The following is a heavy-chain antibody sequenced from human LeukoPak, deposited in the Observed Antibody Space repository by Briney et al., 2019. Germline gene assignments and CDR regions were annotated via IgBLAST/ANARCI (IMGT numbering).Heavy chain of an antibody. CDR1: GGSIGSYY. CDR3: ARDGSRRPGIAAAGFDY. Sequence: SETLSLTCTVSGGSIGSYYWSWIRQPPGKGLEWIGYIYYSGSTNYNPSLKSRVTISVDTSKNQFSLKLSSVTAADTAVYYCARDGSRRPGIAAAGFDYWGQGTLVTVSS. CDR2: IYYSGST. D-gene: IGHD6-13*01. V-gene: IGHV4-59*01. J-gene: IGHJ4*02.